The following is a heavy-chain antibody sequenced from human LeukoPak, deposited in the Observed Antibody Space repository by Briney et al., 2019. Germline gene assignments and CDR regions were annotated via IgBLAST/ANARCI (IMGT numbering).Heavy chain of an antibody. Sequence: GGSLRLSCAASGFTFRDYYMSWIRQAPGKGLEWVSYISSSGSTIYYADSVKGRFTISRDNAKNSLYLQMDSLRAEDTAVYYCARVENDYVWGSRALDYWGQGTLVTVSS. CDR1: GFTFRDYY. CDR2: ISSSGSTI. D-gene: IGHD3-16*01. V-gene: IGHV3-11*01. J-gene: IGHJ4*02. CDR3: ARVENDYVWGSRALDY.